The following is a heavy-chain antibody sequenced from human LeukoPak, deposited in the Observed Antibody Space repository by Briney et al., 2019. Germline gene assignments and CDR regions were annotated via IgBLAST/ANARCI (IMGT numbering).Heavy chain of an antibody. D-gene: IGHD6-6*01. CDR3: ARDRWYSSSSFYYYYGMDV. J-gene: IGHJ6*02. Sequence: GGSLRLSCAASGFTVSSNYMSWVRQAPGKGLEWVSVIYSGGSTYYADSVKGRFTISGDNSKNTLYLQMNSLRAEDTAVYYCARDRWYSSSSFYYYYGMDVWGQGTTVTVSS. CDR1: GFTVSSNY. CDR2: IYSGGST. V-gene: IGHV3-66*01.